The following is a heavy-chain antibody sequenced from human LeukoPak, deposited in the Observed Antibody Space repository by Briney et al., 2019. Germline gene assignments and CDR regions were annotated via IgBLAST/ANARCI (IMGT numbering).Heavy chain of an antibody. CDR2: ISGSGGST. D-gene: IGHD1-26*01. Sequence: PGGSLRLSCAASGFTVSSNYMSWVRQAPGKGLEWVSAISGSGGSTYYADSVKGRFTISRDNSKNTLYLQMNSLRAEDTAVYYCAKAEVGATAFDYWGQGTLVTVSS. J-gene: IGHJ4*02. CDR1: GFTVSSNY. CDR3: AKAEVGATAFDY. V-gene: IGHV3-23*01.